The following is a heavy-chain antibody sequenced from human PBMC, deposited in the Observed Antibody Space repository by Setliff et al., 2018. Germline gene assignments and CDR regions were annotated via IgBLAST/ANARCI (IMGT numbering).Heavy chain of an antibody. Sequence: KTSETLSLTCTVSGGSISSYYWSWIRQPAGKGLEWIGHIYIVGSANYNPALKSLVTMSIDTSKNQFSLKLNSVTAADMAVYYCAREQWLDPPGYYYMDVWAKGTTGTVSS. J-gene: IGHJ6*03. CDR3: AREQWLDPPGYYYMDV. CDR1: GGSISSYY. V-gene: IGHV4-4*07. D-gene: IGHD6-19*01. CDR2: IYIVGSA.